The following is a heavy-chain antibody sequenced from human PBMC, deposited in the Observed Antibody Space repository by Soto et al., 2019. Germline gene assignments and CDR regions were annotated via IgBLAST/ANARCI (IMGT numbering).Heavy chain of an antibody. CDR2: IYYSGST. D-gene: IGHD2-2*01. J-gene: IGHJ5*02. CDR3: ARGAVVVPAAMPYNWFDP. CDR1: GGSISSGDYY. Sequence: KPSETLSLTCTVSGGSISSGDYYWSWIRQPPGKGLEWIGYIYYSGSTYYNPSLKSRVTISVDTSKNQFSLKLSSVTAADTAVYYCARGAVVVPAAMPYNWFDPWGQGTLVTAPQ. V-gene: IGHV4-30-4*01.